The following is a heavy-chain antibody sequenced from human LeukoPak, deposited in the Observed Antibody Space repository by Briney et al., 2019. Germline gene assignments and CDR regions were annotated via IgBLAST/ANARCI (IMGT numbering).Heavy chain of an antibody. CDR2: FYHGGST. D-gene: IGHD1-26*01. Sequence: SETLSLTCTVSGYSISTGYYWDWIRQPPGKGLEWIGTFYHGGSTYYNPSLKSRVTISVDTSKNQFSLKLSSVTAADTAVYYCARDLGMGYFDYWGQGTLVTVSS. J-gene: IGHJ4*02. V-gene: IGHV4-38-2*02. CDR3: ARDLGMGYFDY. CDR1: GYSISTGYY.